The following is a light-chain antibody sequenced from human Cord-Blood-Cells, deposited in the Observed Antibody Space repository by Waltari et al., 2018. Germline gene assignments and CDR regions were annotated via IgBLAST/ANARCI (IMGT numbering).Light chain of an antibody. CDR3: MQGTHWLWT. V-gene: IGKV2-30*02. CDR1: QSLVHSDGNTY. Sequence: DVVMTQSPLSLPVTLGQPASISCRSSQSLVHSDGNTYLNWFQQRPGQSPRRLSYKVSNRDSGVPERFSGSGSGTDFTLKISRVEAEDVGVYYCMQGTHWLWTFGQGTKVEIK. J-gene: IGKJ1*01. CDR2: KVS.